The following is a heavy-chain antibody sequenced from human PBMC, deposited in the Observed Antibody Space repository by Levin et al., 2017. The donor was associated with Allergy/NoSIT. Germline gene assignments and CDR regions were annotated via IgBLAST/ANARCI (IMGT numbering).Heavy chain of an antibody. CDR1: FFPFIYHF. CDR2: IRKKANNYST. CDR3: TRVLDYYDSGGYSVDASDV. Sequence: GGSLRLSCAASFFPFIYHFIDFFLPSPVKGLEWVGRIRKKANNYSTHYAPSVKGRFTISRDDSKNSLYLQMNGLKTEDTAVYHCTRVLDYYDSGGYSVDASDVWGQGTMVTVSS. V-gene: IGHV3-72*01. J-gene: IGHJ3*01. D-gene: IGHD3-22*01.